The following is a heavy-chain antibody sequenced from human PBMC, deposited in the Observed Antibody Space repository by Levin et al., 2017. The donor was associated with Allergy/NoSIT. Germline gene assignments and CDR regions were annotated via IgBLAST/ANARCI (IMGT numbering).Heavy chain of an antibody. V-gene: IGHV4-34*01. CDR1: DGSFTTYY. Sequence: SETLSLTCAVYDGSFTTYYWSWIRQAPGKGLEWIGEINDSGSTNYNPSLKSRVSLIVDTSKNQFSLRVNSVTAADTATYLCARFRRGYCRGGNCYYGFYDYWGQGTLVTVSS. J-gene: IGHJ4*02. CDR2: INDSGST. D-gene: IGHD2-15*01. CDR3: ARFRRGYCRGGNCYYGFYDY.